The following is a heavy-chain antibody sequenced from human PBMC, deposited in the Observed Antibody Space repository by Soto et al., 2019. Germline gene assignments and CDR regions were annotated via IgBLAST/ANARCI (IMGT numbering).Heavy chain of an antibody. CDR2: IYWDDDK. CDR3: AHRVLRTVFGLVTTTAIYFDF. CDR1: GFSLTTSGVG. Sequence: QITLNESGPTLVNPTQTLTLPCTFSGFSLTTSGVGVGWIRQSPGKAPEWLALIYWDDDKRYSPSLKSRLTITKDTSKNQVVLTMANLDPADTATYYCAHRVLRTVFGLVTTTAIYFDFWGQGTPVAVSS. J-gene: IGHJ4*02. D-gene: IGHD3-3*01. V-gene: IGHV2-5*02.